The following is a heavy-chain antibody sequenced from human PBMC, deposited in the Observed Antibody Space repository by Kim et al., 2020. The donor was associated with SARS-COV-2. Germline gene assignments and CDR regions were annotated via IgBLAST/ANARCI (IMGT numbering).Heavy chain of an antibody. CDR3: ARAPQGGYFDY. J-gene: IGHJ4*02. D-gene: IGHD3-16*01. Sequence: TYYNPSLKSRVTISVDTSKNQFSLKLSSVTAADTAVYYCARAPQGGYFDYWGQGTLVTVSS. CDR2: T. V-gene: IGHV4-30-2*05.